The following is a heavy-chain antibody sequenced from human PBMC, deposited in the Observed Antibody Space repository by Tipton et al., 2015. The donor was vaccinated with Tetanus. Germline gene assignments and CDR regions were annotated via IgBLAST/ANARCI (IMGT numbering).Heavy chain of an antibody. CDR2: IKQDGSAK. CDR3: ARDSTYLFDY. D-gene: IGHD2-2*01. V-gene: IGHV3-7*01. J-gene: IGHJ4*02. Sequence: WIRQPPGKGLEWVANIKQDGSAKYYVDSVKGRFTISRDNAKNSLYLQMNSLRAEDTAVYYCARDSTYLFDYWGQGTLVTVSS.